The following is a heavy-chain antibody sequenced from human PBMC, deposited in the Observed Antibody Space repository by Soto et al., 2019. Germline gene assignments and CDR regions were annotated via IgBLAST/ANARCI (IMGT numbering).Heavy chain of an antibody. CDR3: ARGIMVRGVSLHWFDP. CDR2: IYYSGST. V-gene: IGHV4-59*01. D-gene: IGHD3-10*01. J-gene: IGHJ5*02. Sequence: SETLSLTCTVSGGSISSYYWSWIRQPPGKGLEWIGYIYYSGSTNYNPSLKSRVTISVDTSKNQFSLKLSSVTAADTAVYYCARGIMVRGVSLHWFDPWGQGTLVTVSS. CDR1: GGSISSYY.